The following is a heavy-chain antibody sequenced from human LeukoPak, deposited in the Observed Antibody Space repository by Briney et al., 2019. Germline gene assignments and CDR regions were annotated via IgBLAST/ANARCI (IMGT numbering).Heavy chain of an antibody. CDR1: GFDFSTQW. D-gene: IGHD4-17*01. Sequence: GGSLRLSCAASGFDFSTQWMSWVRQAPGKGLEWVAIVNQGATQKYYVDSVKGRFTISRDNAENSLYLQMNSLRAEDTAVYYCARTTVTAGRTNWFDPWGQGTLVIVSS. J-gene: IGHJ5*02. CDR2: VNQGATQK. CDR3: ARTTVTAGRTNWFDP. V-gene: IGHV3-7*01.